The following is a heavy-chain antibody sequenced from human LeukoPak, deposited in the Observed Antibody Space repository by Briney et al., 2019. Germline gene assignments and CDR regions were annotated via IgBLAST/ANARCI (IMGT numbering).Heavy chain of an antibody. CDR3: ARVDIVVVPAVPSGYYYMDV. CDR2: IYYSGST. V-gene: IGHV4-31*03. D-gene: IGHD2-2*03. Sequence: SQTLSLTCTVSGGSISSGGYYWSWIRQHPGKGLEWIGYIYYSGSTYYNPSLKSRVTISVDTSKNQFSLKLSSVTAADTAVYYCARVDIVVVPAVPSGYYYMDVWGKGTTVTVSS. J-gene: IGHJ6*03. CDR1: GGSISSGGYY.